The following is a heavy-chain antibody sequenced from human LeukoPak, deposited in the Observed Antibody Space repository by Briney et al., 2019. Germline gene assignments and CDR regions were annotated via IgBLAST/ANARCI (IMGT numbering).Heavy chain of an antibody. CDR3: ARDHDDCSGGSCYEGAFDI. CDR2: IYHSGST. J-gene: IGHJ3*02. CDR1: GGSISSSNW. D-gene: IGHD2-15*01. Sequence: SETLSLTCAVSGGSISSSNWWSLVRQPPGKGLEWIGEIYHSGSTNYNPSLKSRVTISVDKSKNQFSLKLSSVTAEDTAVYYCARDHDDCSGGSCYEGAFDIWGQGRMVTVSS. V-gene: IGHV4-4*02.